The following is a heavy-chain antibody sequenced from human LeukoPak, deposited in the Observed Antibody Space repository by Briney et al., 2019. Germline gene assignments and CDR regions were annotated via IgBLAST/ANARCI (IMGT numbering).Heavy chain of an antibody. Sequence: LSGVSLRRSCAASGFTFSTYDMTWVRQAPGKGLEGVSAIGSSGSKYDADSVKGRFTISRDNSKNTLYLQMNSLRAGDTAIYYCANPFYGSGPRGYWGQGTLVTVSS. CDR1: GFTFSTYD. CDR2: IGSSGSK. V-gene: IGHV3-23*01. CDR3: ANPFYGSGPRGY. D-gene: IGHD3-10*01. J-gene: IGHJ4*02.